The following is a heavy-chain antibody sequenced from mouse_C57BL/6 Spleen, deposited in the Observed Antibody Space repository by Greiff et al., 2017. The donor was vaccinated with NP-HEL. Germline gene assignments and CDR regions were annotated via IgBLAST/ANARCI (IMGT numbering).Heavy chain of an antibody. Sequence: VQLQQSGAELVRPGSSVKLSCKASGYTFTSYWMDWVKQRPGQGLEWIGNIYPSDSETHYNQKFKDKATLTVDKSSSTAYMQLSSLTSEDSAVYYCARGIYYYGSSPAWFAYWGQGTLVTVSA. V-gene: IGHV1-61*01. J-gene: IGHJ3*01. CDR2: IYPSDSET. CDR1: GYTFTSYW. D-gene: IGHD1-1*01. CDR3: ARGIYYYGSSPAWFAY.